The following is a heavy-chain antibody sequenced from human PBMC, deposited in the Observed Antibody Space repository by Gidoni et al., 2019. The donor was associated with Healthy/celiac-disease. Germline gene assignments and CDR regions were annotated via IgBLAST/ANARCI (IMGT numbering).Heavy chain of an antibody. Sequence: QVQLVQSGAEVTKPGASVKVSCRASGYTFPSYGISWVRQAPGQGLEWMGWISAYNGNTNYAQKLQGRVTMTTDTSTSTAYMELRSLRSDDTAVYYCARSNYYDSSGYLLDYGMDVWGQGTTVTVSS. CDR1: GYTFPSYG. J-gene: IGHJ6*02. V-gene: IGHV1-18*04. D-gene: IGHD3-22*01. CDR2: ISAYNGNT. CDR3: ARSNYYDSSGYLLDYGMDV.